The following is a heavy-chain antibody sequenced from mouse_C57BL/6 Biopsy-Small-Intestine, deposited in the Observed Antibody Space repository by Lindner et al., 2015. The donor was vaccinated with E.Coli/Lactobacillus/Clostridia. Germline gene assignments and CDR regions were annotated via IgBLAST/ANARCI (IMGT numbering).Heavy chain of an antibody. V-gene: IGHV1-9*01. CDR2: ILPGSGST. CDR1: GYTFTAYW. CDR3: ATYHYGSRSYFDY. D-gene: IGHD1-1*01. Sequence: VQLQESGAELMKPGASVKLSCKASGYTFTAYWIEWVRQRPGHGLEWFGEILPGSGSTQYNEKFKGKATFTADTSSNTASMQLSALTTGDSAIYYCATYHYGSRSYFDYWGQGTTLTVSS. J-gene: IGHJ2*01.